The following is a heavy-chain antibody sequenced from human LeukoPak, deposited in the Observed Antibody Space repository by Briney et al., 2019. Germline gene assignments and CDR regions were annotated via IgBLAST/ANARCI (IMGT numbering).Heavy chain of an antibody. CDR3: ARWWRESTYGMDV. CDR2: ISSSSSYI. Sequence: GGSLRLSCAASGFTFSSYSMNWVRQAPGKGLEWVSSISSSSSYIYYADSVKGRFTISRDNAKNSLYLQMNSLRAEDTAVYYCARWWRESTYGMDVWGQGTTVSVSS. V-gene: IGHV3-21*01. D-gene: IGHD2-15*01. CDR1: GFTFSSYS. J-gene: IGHJ6*02.